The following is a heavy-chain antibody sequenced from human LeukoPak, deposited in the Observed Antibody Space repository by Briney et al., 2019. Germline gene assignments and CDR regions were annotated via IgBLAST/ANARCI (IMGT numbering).Heavy chain of an antibody. D-gene: IGHD4-17*01. J-gene: IGHJ2*01. CDR1: GFTFSSYW. Sequence: GGSLRLSCAASGFTFSSYWMSWVRQAPGKGLEWVANIKQDGSEKNYVDSMKGRFTISRDNAKNSLYLQMNSLRAEDTAVYYCARDEGDTVTTYRFDIWGRGTLVTVSS. V-gene: IGHV3-7*01. CDR3: ARDEGDTVTTYRFDI. CDR2: IKQDGSEK.